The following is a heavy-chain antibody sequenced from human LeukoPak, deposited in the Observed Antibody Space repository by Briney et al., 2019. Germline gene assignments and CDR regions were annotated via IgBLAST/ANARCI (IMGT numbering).Heavy chain of an antibody. CDR3: AKVSGDYYDSSGSGYFDY. V-gene: IGHV3-23*01. D-gene: IGHD3-22*01. CDR1: GFTFSGFA. J-gene: IGHJ4*02. CDR2: ISGSGDNT. Sequence: GGSLRLSCAASGFTFSGFAMSWVRRTPGKGLEWVSGISGSGDNTLYADSVKGRFTISRDNSKNTLYLQMNSLRAEDTAVYYCAKVSGDYYDSSGSGYFDYWGQGTLVTVSS.